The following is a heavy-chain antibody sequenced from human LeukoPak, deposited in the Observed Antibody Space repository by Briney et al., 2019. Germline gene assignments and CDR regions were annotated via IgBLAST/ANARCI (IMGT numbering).Heavy chain of an antibody. D-gene: IGHD2-2*01. CDR2: ISSSSRYI. CDR3: ARDPYYCSSTSCYRYYYYMDV. Sequence: PGGSLRLSCAASGFTFSTYTMNWVRQAPGKGLEWVSSISSSSRYIYYADSVKGRFTISRDNAKNSLYLQMNSLRAEDTAVYYCARDPYYCSSTSCYRYYYYMDVWGKGTTVTVSS. V-gene: IGHV3-21*01. J-gene: IGHJ6*03. CDR1: GFTFSTYT.